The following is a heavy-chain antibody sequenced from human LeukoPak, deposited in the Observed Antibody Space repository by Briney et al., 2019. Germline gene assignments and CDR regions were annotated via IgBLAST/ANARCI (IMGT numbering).Heavy chain of an antibody. V-gene: IGHV4-59*01. D-gene: IGHD3-22*01. J-gene: IGHJ4*02. CDR1: GGSISSYY. Sequence: SETLSLTCTVSGGSISSYYWSWIRQPPGKGLEWIGYIYYSGSTNYNPPLKSRVTISVDTSKNQFSLKLSSVTAADTAVYYCARGGSYYYDSSGYYDYWGQGTLVTVSS. CDR3: ARGGSYYYDSSGYYDY. CDR2: IYYSGST.